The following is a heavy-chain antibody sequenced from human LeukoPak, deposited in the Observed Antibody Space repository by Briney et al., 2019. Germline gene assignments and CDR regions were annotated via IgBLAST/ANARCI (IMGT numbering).Heavy chain of an antibody. Sequence: TGGSLRLSCAASGFTFSSYGMHWVRQAPDRGVEWVAVISYDGSNKYYADSVKGRFTISRDNSKNTLYLQMNSLRAEDTAVYYCVVDAFDIWGQGTMVTVSS. J-gene: IGHJ3*02. CDR2: ISYDGSNK. D-gene: IGHD6-6*01. CDR3: VVDAFDI. CDR1: GFTFSSYG. V-gene: IGHV3-30*03.